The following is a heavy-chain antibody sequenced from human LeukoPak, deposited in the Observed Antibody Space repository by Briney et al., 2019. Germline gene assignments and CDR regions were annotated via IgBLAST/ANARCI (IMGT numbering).Heavy chain of an antibody. CDR1: GFTVTSNY. CDR2: VYPGGFT. V-gene: IGHV3-66*01. CDR3: AIGGVIWRMDV. J-gene: IGHJ6*02. Sequence: QPGGSLRLSCAVSGFTVTSNYMSWVRQAPGKGLEWVSVVYPGGFTYHADSVKGRFTISRDTSKNTVYLQMNSLRAEDTAVYYCAIGGVIWRMDVWGQGTTVTVPS. D-gene: IGHD2/OR15-2a*01.